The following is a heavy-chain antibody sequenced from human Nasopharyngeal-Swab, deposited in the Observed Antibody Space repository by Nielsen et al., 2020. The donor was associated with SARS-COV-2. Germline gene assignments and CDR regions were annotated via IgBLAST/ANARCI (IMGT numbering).Heavy chain of an antibody. J-gene: IGHJ6*03. D-gene: IGHD3-10*01. Sequence: WIRQPPGKGLEWIGSIYYSGSTYYNPSLKSRVTISVDTSKNQFSLKLSSVTAADTAVYYCARERGRGGIWNYYYYYMDVWGKGTTATVSS. V-gene: IGHV4-39*07. CDR3: ARERGRGGIWNYYYYYMDV. CDR2: IYYSGST.